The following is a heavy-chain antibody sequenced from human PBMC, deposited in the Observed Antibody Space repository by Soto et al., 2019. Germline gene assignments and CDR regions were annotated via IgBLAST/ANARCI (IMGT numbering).Heavy chain of an antibody. CDR3: AKGSSDYGDYVGDANYYYGMDV. CDR2: ISGSGGST. Sequence: GGSLRLSCAASGFTFSSYAMSWVRQAPGKGLEWVSAISGSGGSTYYADSVKGRFTISRDNSKNTLYLQMNSLRAEDTAVYYCAKGSSDYGDYVGDANYYYGMDVRGQGTTVTVSS. CDR1: GFTFSSYA. J-gene: IGHJ6*02. D-gene: IGHD4-17*01. V-gene: IGHV3-23*01.